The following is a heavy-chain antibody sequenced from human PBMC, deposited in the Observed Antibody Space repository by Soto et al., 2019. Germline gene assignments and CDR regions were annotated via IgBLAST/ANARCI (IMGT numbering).Heavy chain of an antibody. CDR3: ARGRDVIAVAGYYYGMDV. CDR2: IIPIFGTA. Sequence: GXSVKGCCEASGGTFSGYAISWVRQAPGQGLEWMGGIIPIFGTANYAQKFQGRVTITADESTSTAYMGLSSLRSEDTAVYYCARGRDVIAVAGYYYGMDVWGQGTTVTVSS. D-gene: IGHD6-19*01. CDR1: GGTFSGYA. J-gene: IGHJ6*02. V-gene: IGHV1-69*13.